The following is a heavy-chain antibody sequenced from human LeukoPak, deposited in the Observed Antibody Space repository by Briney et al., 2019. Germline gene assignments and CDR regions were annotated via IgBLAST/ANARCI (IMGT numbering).Heavy chain of an antibody. V-gene: IGHV3-48*03. CDR3: ARDHAPPGSFDY. J-gene: IGHJ4*02. D-gene: IGHD3-10*01. CDR2: ISSSGSTI. Sequence: PGGALRLSRAASGFTFSSYEMNWVRQAPGKGLEWVPYISSSGSTIYYAVSVKGRFTISRDNAKNSLYLQMNSLRAEDTAVYYCARDHAPPGSFDYWGQGTLVTVSS. CDR1: GFTFSSYE.